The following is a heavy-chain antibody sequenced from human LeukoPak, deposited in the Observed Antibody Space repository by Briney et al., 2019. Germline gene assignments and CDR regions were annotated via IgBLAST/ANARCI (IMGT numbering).Heavy chain of an antibody. Sequence: GGSLRLSCAASGRSFSNYEMSWIRQAPGQGLEWVSYMSSSGRSIYYADSVKGRFTITRDKAQNSLYLQMNSLGADDTAVYYCARSGTGVFDFWGQGTLVTVSS. D-gene: IGHD3-10*01. CDR1: GRSFSNYE. V-gene: IGHV3-48*03. J-gene: IGHJ4*02. CDR3: ARSGTGVFDF. CDR2: MSSSGRSI.